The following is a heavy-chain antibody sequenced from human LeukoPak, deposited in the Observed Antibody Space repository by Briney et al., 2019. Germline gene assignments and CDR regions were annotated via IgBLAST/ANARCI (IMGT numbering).Heavy chain of an antibody. D-gene: IGHD6-13*01. CDR1: GFTFSDYG. V-gene: IGHV3-30*02. Sequence: GSLRLSCAASGFTFSDYGMHWVRQAPGKGLEWVSFIRSDGNSKYYTDSVMGRLTISRDNSKSTLYLQMSSLRAEDTAVYYCATGGIASSFAYWGQGTLVTVSS. CDR2: IRSDGNSK. J-gene: IGHJ4*02. CDR3: ATGGIASSFAY.